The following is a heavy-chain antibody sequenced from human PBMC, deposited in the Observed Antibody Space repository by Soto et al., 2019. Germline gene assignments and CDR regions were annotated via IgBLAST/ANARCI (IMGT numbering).Heavy chain of an antibody. Sequence: GGSLRRSCAASGFTFSDYYMSCIRQAPGKGLEWVSYISSSGSTIYYADSVKGRFTISRDNAKNSLYLQMNSLRAEDTAVYYCARVPPLMYYFDYWGQGTLVTVSS. J-gene: IGHJ4*02. CDR1: GFTFSDYY. V-gene: IGHV3-11*01. CDR3: ARVPPLMYYFDY. D-gene: IGHD2-8*01. CDR2: ISSSGSTI.